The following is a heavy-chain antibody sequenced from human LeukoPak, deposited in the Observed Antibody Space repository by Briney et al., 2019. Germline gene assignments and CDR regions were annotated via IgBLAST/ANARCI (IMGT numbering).Heavy chain of an antibody. CDR2: ISDSGGST. CDR3: AAIVVPAAISLDAFYI. J-gene: IGHJ3*02. CDR1: GFNFSSYA. D-gene: IGHD2-2*01. Sequence: GGSLRLSCAASGFNFSSYAMSWVRQAPGKGLEWVSAISDSGGSTYYADSVKGRFTISRDNSKNTLYLQMNSLRAEDTAVYYCAAIVVPAAISLDAFYIWGQGTMVTVSS. V-gene: IGHV3-23*01.